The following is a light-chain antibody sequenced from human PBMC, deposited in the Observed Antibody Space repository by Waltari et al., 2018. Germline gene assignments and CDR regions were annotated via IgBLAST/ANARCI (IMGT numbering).Light chain of an antibody. V-gene: IGLV2-14*03. Sequence: QSALTQPASVSGSPGQSLTISCSGSRSDVGDYNYVSWYQQHPDKAPNLLIYDVSKRHSGASNRFSGSKSGNTASLTLSGLQAEDEADYYCSSFTSKRTVVFGGGTKVTVL. J-gene: IGLJ3*02. CDR1: RSDVGDYNY. CDR3: SSFTSKRTVV. CDR2: DVS.